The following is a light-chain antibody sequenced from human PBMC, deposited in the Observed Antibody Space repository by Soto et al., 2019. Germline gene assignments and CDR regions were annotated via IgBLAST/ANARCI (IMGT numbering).Light chain of an antibody. V-gene: IGKV1D-12*01. CDR2: AAS. Sequence: DIQMTQSPSSVSASVGDRVTITCRASQCISSGFAWSQQKPGKAPKLLIYAASSFQSGVPSRFSGSGSGTDFTLTISSLQPEDFATDYCQQAKSFQLTFGGGTKVEIK. J-gene: IGKJ4*01. CDR1: QCISSG. CDR3: QQAKSFQLT.